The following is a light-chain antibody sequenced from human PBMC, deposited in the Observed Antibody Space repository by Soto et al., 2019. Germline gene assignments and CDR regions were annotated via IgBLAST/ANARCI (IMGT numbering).Light chain of an antibody. CDR2: DVT. Sequence: QSALTQPRSVSGSPGQSVTISCTGTSSDVGAYDYVSWYQQHPGKAPKVMIYDVTKRSAGVPDRFSGSKSGNTASLTISGLQAEDESDYYCSSYAGRNTLVFGGGTKVTVL. J-gene: IGLJ2*01. V-gene: IGLV2-11*01. CDR3: SSYAGRNTLV. CDR1: SSDVGAYDY.